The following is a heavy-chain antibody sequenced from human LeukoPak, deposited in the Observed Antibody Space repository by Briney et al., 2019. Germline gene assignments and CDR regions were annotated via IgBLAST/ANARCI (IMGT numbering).Heavy chain of an antibody. V-gene: IGHV3-23*01. CDR3: AKGRYGDYGFDY. D-gene: IGHD4-17*01. CDR2: ISDSGGFT. Sequence: GGSLRLSCAASGFTFSSYAMSWVRQAPGKGLEWVSTISDSGGFTYYADSVKGRFTISRDNSKSSLYLQMNSLRAEDTAIYYCAKGRYGDYGFDYWGQGTLVTVSS. J-gene: IGHJ4*02. CDR1: GFTFSSYA.